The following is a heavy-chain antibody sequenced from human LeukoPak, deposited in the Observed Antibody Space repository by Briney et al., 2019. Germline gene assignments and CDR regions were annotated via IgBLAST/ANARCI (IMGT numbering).Heavy chain of an antibody. CDR1: GGSISSGGYS. CDR2: IYHSGST. D-gene: IGHD4-11*01. Sequence: PSETLSLTCAVSGGSISSGGYSWSWIRQPPGKGLEWIGYIYHSGSTYYNPSLKSRVTISVDGSKNQFSLKLSSVTAADTAVYYCARVAEMNYSLDYWGQGTLVTVSS. J-gene: IGHJ4*02. CDR3: ARVAEMNYSLDY. V-gene: IGHV4-30-2*01.